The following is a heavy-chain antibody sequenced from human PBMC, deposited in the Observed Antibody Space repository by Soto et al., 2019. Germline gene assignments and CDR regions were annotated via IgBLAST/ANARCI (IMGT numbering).Heavy chain of an antibody. CDR3: GTGPITMAGGVQFFYTLDV. Sequence: QVQPVQSGAEVKKPGSSVKVSCKASRGSFSSSAIIWVRQAPGQGLEWMGGIIPRFGTPDYAQKFQGRVTTTAHESTTTAFMELSSLTSAETAVSYRGTGPITMAGGVQFFYTLDVWGQGTTVTV. V-gene: IGHV1-69*01. CDR1: RGSFSSSA. D-gene: IGHD3-10*01. J-gene: IGHJ6*02. CDR2: IIPRFGTP.